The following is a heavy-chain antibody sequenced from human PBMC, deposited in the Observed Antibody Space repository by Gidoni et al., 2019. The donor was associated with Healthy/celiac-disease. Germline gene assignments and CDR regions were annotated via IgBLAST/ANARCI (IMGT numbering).Heavy chain of an antibody. CDR2: ISSSGSTI. V-gene: IGHV3-11*01. CDR1: GFTFSDYY. Sequence: AASGFTFSDYYMSWIRQAPGKGLEWVSYISSSGSTIYYADSVKGRFTISRDNAKNSLYLQMNSLRAEDTAVYYCAREPLGSNYVVDYWGQGTLVTVSS. J-gene: IGHJ4*02. CDR3: AREPLGSNYVVDY. D-gene: IGHD4-4*01.